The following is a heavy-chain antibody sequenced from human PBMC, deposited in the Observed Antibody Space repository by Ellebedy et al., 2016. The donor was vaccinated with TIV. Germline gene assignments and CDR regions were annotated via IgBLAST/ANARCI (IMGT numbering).Heavy chain of an antibody. CDR1: GFTFSSYS. D-gene: IGHD3-22*01. V-gene: IGHV3-48*01. CDR2: ISSSSSTI. Sequence: PGESLKISCAASGFTFSSYSMNWVRQAPGKGLEWVSYISSSSSTIYYADSVKGRFTISRDNAKNSLYLQMNRLRAEDTAVYYCARDKSRSMIALDYWGQGPLVTVSS. CDR3: ARDKSRSMIALDY. J-gene: IGHJ4*02.